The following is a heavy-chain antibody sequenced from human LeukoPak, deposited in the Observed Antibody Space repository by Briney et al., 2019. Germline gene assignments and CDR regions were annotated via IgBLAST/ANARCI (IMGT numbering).Heavy chain of an antibody. J-gene: IGHJ4*02. Sequence: SVKVSCKTSGGTFSSYTITWVRHAPGQGLEWMGGIIPIFGTTNYAQKLQGRFTITADESTSTGYMELSSLRSEDTAVYYCERDIGLSIAAAIDYWGQGTLVTVSS. D-gene: IGHD6-25*01. V-gene: IGHV1-69*01. CDR3: ERDIGLSIAAAIDY. CDR2: IIPIFGTT. CDR1: GGTFSSYT.